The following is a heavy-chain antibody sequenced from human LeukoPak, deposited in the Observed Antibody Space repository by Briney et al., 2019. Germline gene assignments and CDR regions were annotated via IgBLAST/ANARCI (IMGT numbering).Heavy chain of an antibody. V-gene: IGHV3-7*03. J-gene: IGHJ6*03. D-gene: IGHD3-22*01. CDR2: IKEDGSEK. Sequence: PGGSLRLSCEAYGFTFSDYWMTWVRQAPGKGLEWVANIKEDGSEKFHVGSVRGRFTISRDNAKNSLYLQMNSLRAEDTAVYYCAKDYYDSSGYYYYYYYYMDVWGKGTTVTISS. CDR3: AKDYYDSSGYYYYYYYYMDV. CDR1: GFTFSDYW.